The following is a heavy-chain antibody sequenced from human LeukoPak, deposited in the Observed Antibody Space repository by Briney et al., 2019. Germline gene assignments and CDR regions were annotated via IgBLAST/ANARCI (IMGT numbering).Heavy chain of an antibody. CDR1: GLTLSDHY. Sequence: GGSLRLFCAPSGLTLSDHYMEWVGQAPAKGLAGVGHSRNKVYSYSTENAASAKGRVTISSDDSKNSLYLQMNSLKTEDSAGYYCVSRITTSYSWGQGTLVIVSS. CDR3: VSRITTSYS. CDR2: SRNKVYSYST. V-gene: IGHV3-72*01. D-gene: IGHD3-22*01. J-gene: IGHJ4*02.